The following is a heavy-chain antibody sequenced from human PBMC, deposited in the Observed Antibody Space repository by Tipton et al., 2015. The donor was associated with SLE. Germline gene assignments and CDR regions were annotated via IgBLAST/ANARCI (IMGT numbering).Heavy chain of an antibody. J-gene: IGHJ3*02. CDR1: GFTFSSYS. Sequence: SLRLSCAASGFTFSSYSMNWVRQAPGKGLEWVSYISRSSSYTNYADSVKGRFTISRDNAKNSLYRQMNSLRAEDTAVYYCARYLGYSGYDGGGDDAFDIWGQGTMVTVSS. CDR2: ISRSSSYT. V-gene: IGHV3-21*05. D-gene: IGHD5-12*01. CDR3: ARYLGYSGYDGGGDDAFDI.